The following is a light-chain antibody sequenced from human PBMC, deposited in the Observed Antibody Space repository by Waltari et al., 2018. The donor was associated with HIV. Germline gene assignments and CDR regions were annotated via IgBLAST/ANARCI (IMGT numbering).Light chain of an antibody. V-gene: IGLV1-44*01. CDR3: AAWDDSLNGVV. CDR2: SNN. CDR1: SSNIGSNT. J-gene: IGLJ2*01. Sequence: QSVLTQPPSASGTPGQRVTISCSGSSSNIGSNTVNWYQQLPGTAPKLLIYSNNQRPSGVPDRLSGSKSGTSASLAISGLQSEDEADYYCAAWDDSLNGVVFGGGTKLTV.